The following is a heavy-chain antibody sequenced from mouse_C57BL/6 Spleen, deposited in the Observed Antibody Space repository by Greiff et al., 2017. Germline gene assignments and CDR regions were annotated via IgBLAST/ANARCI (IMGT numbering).Heavy chain of an antibody. J-gene: IGHJ2*01. CDR1: GFTFSSYT. CDR3: ASGGYYFDY. CDR2: ISGGGGNT. Sequence: EVMLVESGGGLVKPGGSLKLSCAASGFTFSSYTMSWVRQTPEKRLEWVATISGGGGNTYYPDSVKGRFTISRDNAKHTLYLQMSSLRSEDTALYYCASGGYYFDYWGQGTTLTVSS. V-gene: IGHV5-9*01.